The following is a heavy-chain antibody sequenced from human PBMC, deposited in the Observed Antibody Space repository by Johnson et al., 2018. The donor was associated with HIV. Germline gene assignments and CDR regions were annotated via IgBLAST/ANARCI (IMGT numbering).Heavy chain of an antibody. V-gene: IGHV3-9*01. CDR2: ISWNSGSI. D-gene: IGHD1-26*01. CDR1: GFTFDDYA. J-gene: IGHJ3*02. CDR3: AKEVGATPSAAFDI. Sequence: VQLVESGGGLVQPGRSLRLSCAASGFTFDDYAMHWVRQAPGKGLEWVAGISWNSGSIGYADSVKGRFTISRDNAKNSLYLQMNSLRAEDTALYYCAKEVGATPSAAFDIWGQGTMVTVSS.